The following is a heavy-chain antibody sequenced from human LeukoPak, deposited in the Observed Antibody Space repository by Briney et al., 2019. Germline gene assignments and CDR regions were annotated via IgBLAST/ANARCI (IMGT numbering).Heavy chain of an antibody. D-gene: IGHD3-22*01. Sequence: SETLSLTCTVSGGSISSYYWSWIRQPAGKGLEWIGRIYTSGSTNYNPSLKSRVTMSVDTSKNQFSLKLSSVTAADTAVYYCARASPYYYDSSGDPSFDPWGQGTLVTVSS. CDR3: ARASPYYYDSSGDPSFDP. CDR2: IYTSGST. V-gene: IGHV4-4*07. J-gene: IGHJ5*02. CDR1: GGSISSYY.